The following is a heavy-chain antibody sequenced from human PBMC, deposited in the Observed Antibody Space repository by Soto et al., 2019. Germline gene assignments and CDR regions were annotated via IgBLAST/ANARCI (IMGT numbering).Heavy chain of an antibody. V-gene: IGHV3-74*01. D-gene: IGHD6-13*01. CDR3: ARIGSSWYMNFDY. Sequence: GGSLRLSCAASGFTFSSYWLHWVRQAPGMGLVWVSRINSDWSSTSYADSVKGRFTISRDNAKNTLYLQMNSLRAEHTAVYYCARIGSSWYMNFDYWGPGTLVTVSS. J-gene: IGHJ4*02. CDR1: GFTFSSYW. CDR2: INSDWSST.